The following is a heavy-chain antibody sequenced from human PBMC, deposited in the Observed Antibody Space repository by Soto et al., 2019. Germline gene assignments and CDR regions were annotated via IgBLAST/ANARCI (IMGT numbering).Heavy chain of an antibody. CDR1: GFTFTSSA. J-gene: IGHJ4*02. Sequence: SVKVSCKASGFTFTSSAVQWVRQARGQRLEWIGWIVVGSGNTNYAQKFQERVSITRDMSTSTAYMELSSLRLEDTAVYYCARGPSYSDSYFDYWGQGTLVTVSS. CDR3: ARGPSYSDSYFDY. CDR2: IVVGSGNT. V-gene: IGHV1-58*01. D-gene: IGHD4-17*01.